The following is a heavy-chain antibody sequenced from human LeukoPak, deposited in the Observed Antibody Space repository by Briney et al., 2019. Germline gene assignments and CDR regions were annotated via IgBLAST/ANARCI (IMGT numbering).Heavy chain of an antibody. CDR3: ARDRTMFGELFHYYYGMDV. V-gene: IGHV3-66*01. Sequence: GGSLRLSCAASGFTVSSNYMSWVRQAPGKGLEWVSVIYSGGSTYYADSVKGGFTISRDNSKNTLYLQMNSLRAEDTAVYYCARDRTMFGELFHYYYGMDVWGQGTTVTVSS. J-gene: IGHJ6*02. D-gene: IGHD3-10*02. CDR2: IYSGGST. CDR1: GFTVSSNY.